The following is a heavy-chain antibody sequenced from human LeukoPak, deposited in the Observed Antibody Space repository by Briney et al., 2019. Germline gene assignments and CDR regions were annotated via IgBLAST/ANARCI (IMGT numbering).Heavy chain of an antibody. Sequence: ASVKVSCKASGYTFTNYDINWVRQATGQGLVWMGWMNPNSGNTGYAQNFQGRVTMTKDTSTNTVYMELSSLRSEDTAIYYCARDQEDGSIWYRDYYQYYGLDVWGKGTTVTVSS. CDR1: GYTFTNYD. CDR3: ARDQEDGSIWYRDYYQYYGLDV. V-gene: IGHV1-8*01. CDR2: MNPNSGNT. J-gene: IGHJ6*04. D-gene: IGHD6-13*01.